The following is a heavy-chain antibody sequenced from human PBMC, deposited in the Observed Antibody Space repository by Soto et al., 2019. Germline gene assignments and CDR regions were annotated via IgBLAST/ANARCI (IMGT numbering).Heavy chain of an antibody. Sequence: QVQLQESGPGLMKPSETLSLTCTVSGASITGSFFWSWIRQPAGKGLEWIGRFSLSGTTIYNPSLRSRVTMSADVSKNQFSLRLTSVTAADTALYYCARGMTPPGAPAWYYFDSWGQGTLVTVSS. V-gene: IGHV4-4*07. D-gene: IGHD2-8*02. CDR1: GASITGSFF. CDR2: FSLSGTT. J-gene: IGHJ4*02. CDR3: ARGMTPPGAPAWYYFDS.